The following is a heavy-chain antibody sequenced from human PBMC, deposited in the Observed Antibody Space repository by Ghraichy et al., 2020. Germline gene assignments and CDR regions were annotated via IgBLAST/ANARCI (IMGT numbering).Heavy chain of an antibody. CDR3: ARQPAATMREFAFDY. CDR2: IYYSGST. Sequence: SETLSLTCTVSGDSISSSRFFWGWIRQPPGKGLDWIGSIYYSGSTYYNPSLKSRVTISVDTSKNQFSLKLSSVTAADTAVYWCARQPAATMREFAFDYWGQGTLVTLSS. CDR1: GDSISSSRFF. J-gene: IGHJ4*02. V-gene: IGHV4-39*01. D-gene: IGHD2-15*01.